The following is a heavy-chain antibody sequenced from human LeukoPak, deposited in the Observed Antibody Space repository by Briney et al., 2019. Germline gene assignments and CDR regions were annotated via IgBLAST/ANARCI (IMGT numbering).Heavy chain of an antibody. CDR2: IKQDGSEK. V-gene: IGHV3-7*04. CDR1: GFTFSSYW. Sequence: GGSLRLSCAASGFTFSSYWMSWVRQAPGKGLEWVANIKQDGSEKYYVDSVKGRFTISRDNAKNSLYLQMNSLRAEDTAVYYCAKDSGFGELWFDYWGQGTLVTVSS. D-gene: IGHD3-10*01. CDR3: AKDSGFGELWFDY. J-gene: IGHJ4*02.